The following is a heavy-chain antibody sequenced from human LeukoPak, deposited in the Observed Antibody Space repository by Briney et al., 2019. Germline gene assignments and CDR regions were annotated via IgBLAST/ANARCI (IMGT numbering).Heavy chain of an antibody. D-gene: IGHD3-16*01. J-gene: IGHJ4*02. CDR1: GGTFSSYA. V-gene: IGHV1-69*04. Sequence: RASVKVSCKASGGTFSSYAISWVRQAPGQGLEWMGRIIPILGIANYAQKFQGRVTITADKSTSTAYMELSSLRSEDTAVYYCAREGLGELTLDCWGQGTLVTVSS. CDR3: AREGLGELTLDC. CDR2: IIPILGIA.